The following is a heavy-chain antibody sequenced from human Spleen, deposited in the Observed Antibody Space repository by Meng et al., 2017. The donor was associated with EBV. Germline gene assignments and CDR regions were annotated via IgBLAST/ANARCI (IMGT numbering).Heavy chain of an antibody. D-gene: IGHD3-10*01. Sequence: QVQLQQLGAGLLKPSEALSLTCAGYGGSFSGYYWSWIRQPPGKGLEWIGEINHSGSTNYNPSLKSRVTISVDTSKNQFSLKLSSVTAADTAVYYCARIMRFGARSFDYWGQGTLVTVSS. CDR2: INHSGST. CDR1: GGSFSGYY. V-gene: IGHV4-34*01. CDR3: ARIMRFGARSFDY. J-gene: IGHJ4*02.